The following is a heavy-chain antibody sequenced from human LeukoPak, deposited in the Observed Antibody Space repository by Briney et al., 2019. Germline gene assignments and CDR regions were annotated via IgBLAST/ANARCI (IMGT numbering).Heavy chain of an antibody. CDR3: AKDWGGAGLFDY. V-gene: IGHV3-43*01. D-gene: IGHD6-19*01. CDR2: ISWDGGST. CDR1: GFTFDDYT. Sequence: GGSLRLSCAASGFTFDDYTMHWVRQAPGKGLEWVSLISWDGGSTYYADSVKGRFTISRGNSKNSLYLQMNSLRTEDTALYYCAKDWGGAGLFDYWGQGTLVTVSS. J-gene: IGHJ4*02.